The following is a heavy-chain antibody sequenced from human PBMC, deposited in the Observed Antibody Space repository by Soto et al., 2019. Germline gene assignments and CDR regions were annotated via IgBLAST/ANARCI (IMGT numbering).Heavy chain of an antibody. J-gene: IGHJ4*02. CDR3: ARDRGYGNQYNYISDS. V-gene: IGHV4-59*01. CDR1: GGSISSYY. Sequence: PSETLSLTCTVSGGSISSYYWSWIRQPPGKGLEWIGYIYYSATTNYNPSLKSRVTISVDMSKNQFSLKLTSVTAADTAVYYCARDRGYGNQYNYISDSWGQGALVTVSS. D-gene: IGHD1-1*01. CDR2: IYYSATT.